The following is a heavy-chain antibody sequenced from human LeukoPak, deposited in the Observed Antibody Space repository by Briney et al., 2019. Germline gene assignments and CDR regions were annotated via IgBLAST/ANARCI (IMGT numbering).Heavy chain of an antibody. Sequence: SVKVSCKASGGTFSSCAISWVRQAPGQGLEWMGGIIPIFGTANYAQKFQGRVTITADESTSTAYMELSSLRSEDTAVYYCARATFRLAVADTWGQGTLVTVSS. D-gene: IGHD6-19*01. J-gene: IGHJ5*02. CDR1: GGTFSSCA. V-gene: IGHV1-69*13. CDR3: ARATFRLAVADT. CDR2: IIPIFGTA.